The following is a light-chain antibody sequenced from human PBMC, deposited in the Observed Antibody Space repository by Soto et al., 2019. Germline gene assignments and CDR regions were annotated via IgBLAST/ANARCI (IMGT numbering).Light chain of an antibody. Sequence: QAVLTQPASVSGSPGQAITISCAGTSGDIGGYNYVSWYQQHPGKAPKLIIFDVTDRPSGVSDRFSGSKSGDTASLTISGLRPGEEADYYCSSFTGSFNHVFGTGTKVTVL. CDR1: SGDIGGYNY. J-gene: IGLJ1*01. CDR2: DVT. CDR3: SSFTGSFNHV. V-gene: IGLV2-14*03.